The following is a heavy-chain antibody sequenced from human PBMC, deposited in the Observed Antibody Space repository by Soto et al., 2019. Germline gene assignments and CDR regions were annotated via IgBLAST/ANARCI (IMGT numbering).Heavy chain of an antibody. V-gene: IGHV4-39*01. J-gene: IGHJ4*02. CDR2: IYYSGST. CDR1: GGSISNSYYF. D-gene: IGHD2-15*01. Sequence: QLQLQESGPGLAKPSETLSLTCTVSGGSISNSYYFWGWIRQPPGKGLEWIGTIYYSGSTYYNLSLKSRVTISVATSKNQFSLQLTSVTAADTAVYYCARHRYCTGGPCYGFDYWGQGTLVTVSS. CDR3: ARHRYCTGGPCYGFDY.